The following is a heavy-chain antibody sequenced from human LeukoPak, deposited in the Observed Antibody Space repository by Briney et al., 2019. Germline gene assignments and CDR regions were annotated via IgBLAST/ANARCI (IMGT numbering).Heavy chain of an antibody. V-gene: IGHV1-2*02. J-gene: IGHJ4*02. CDR3: ASIRVPGYSSGWSTDY. CDR2: INPNSGGT. CDR1: GYTFTGYY. Sequence: AAPVKVSCKASGYTFTGYYMHWVRQAPGQGLEWMGWINPNSGGTNYAQKFQGRVTMTRDTSISTAYMELSRLRSDDTAVYYCASIRVPGYSSGWSTDYWGQGTLVTVSS. D-gene: IGHD6-19*01.